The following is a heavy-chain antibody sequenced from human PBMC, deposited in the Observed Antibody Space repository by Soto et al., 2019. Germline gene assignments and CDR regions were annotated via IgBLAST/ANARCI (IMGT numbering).Heavy chain of an antibody. CDR2: ISGSGGST. V-gene: IGHV3-23*01. CDR3: ANAQGDYYDSSGYPDC. Sequence: GGSLRLSCAASGFTFSSYAMSWVRQAPGKGLEWVPAISGSGGSTYYADSVKGRFTISRDNSKNTLYLQMNSLRAEDTAVYYCANAQGDYYDSSGYPDCWGQGTLVTVSS. D-gene: IGHD3-22*01. J-gene: IGHJ4*02. CDR1: GFTFSSYA.